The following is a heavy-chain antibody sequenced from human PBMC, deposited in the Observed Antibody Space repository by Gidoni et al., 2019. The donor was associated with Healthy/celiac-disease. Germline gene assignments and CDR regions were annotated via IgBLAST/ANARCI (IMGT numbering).Heavy chain of an antibody. D-gene: IGHD2-2*02. CDR2: ISGSGGST. Sequence: EVQLLESGGGLVQPGGSLRRSCAASGFTFSSHAMSWVRQATGKGLEWVSAISGSGGSTYYADSVKGRFTISRDNSKNTLYLQMNSLRAEDTAVYYCAKDSRKYCSSTSCYIGSDYWGQGTLVTVSS. J-gene: IGHJ4*02. V-gene: IGHV3-23*01. CDR1: GFTFSSHA. CDR3: AKDSRKYCSSTSCYIGSDY.